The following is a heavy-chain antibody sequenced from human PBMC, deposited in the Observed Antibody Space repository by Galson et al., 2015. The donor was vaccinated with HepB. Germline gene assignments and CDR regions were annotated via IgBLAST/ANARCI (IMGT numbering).Heavy chain of an antibody. CDR1: GYTFTGYY. CDR2: INPNSGAT. J-gene: IGHJ4*02. V-gene: IGHV1-2*02. CDR3: ARGGTGGWVYYSLDY. Sequence: SVKVSCKASGYTFTGYYMHWVRQAPGQGLEWMGWINPNSGATNYAQKFQGRVTMTRDTSISTAYMELSRLTSDDTAVYYCARGGTGGWVYYSLDYWGLGTPVTVSS. D-gene: IGHD1-26*01.